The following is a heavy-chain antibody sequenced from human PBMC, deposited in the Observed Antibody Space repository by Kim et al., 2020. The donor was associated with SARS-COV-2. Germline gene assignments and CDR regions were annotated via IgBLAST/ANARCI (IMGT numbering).Heavy chain of an antibody. Sequence: SETLSLTCAVYGGSFSGYYWSWIRQPPGKGLEWIGEINHSGSTNYNPSLKSRVTISVDTSKNQFSLKLSSVTAADTAVYYCARADIVVVPAAIRGFDYWGQGTLVTVSS. CDR3: ARADIVVVPAAIRGFDY. V-gene: IGHV4-34*01. D-gene: IGHD2-2*01. CDR2: INHSGST. CDR1: GGSFSGYY. J-gene: IGHJ4*02.